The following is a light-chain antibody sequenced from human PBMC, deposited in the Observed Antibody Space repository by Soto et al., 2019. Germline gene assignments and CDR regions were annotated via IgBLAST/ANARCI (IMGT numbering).Light chain of an antibody. J-gene: IGKJ4*01. CDR3: QQRSNWPQLT. V-gene: IGKV3-11*01. CDR1: QSVSSY. Sequence: EIVLTQSPATLSLSPGERATLSCRASQSVSSYLAWYQQKPGQAPRLLIYDASNRATGLPARFSGSGSGTDFTLTISSLAPEDSAVYYCQQRSNWPQLTFGGGTKVEIK. CDR2: DAS.